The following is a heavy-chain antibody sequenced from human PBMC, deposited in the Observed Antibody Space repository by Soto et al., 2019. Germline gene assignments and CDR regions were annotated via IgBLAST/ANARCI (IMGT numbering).Heavy chain of an antibody. CDR1: GGSISNLDW. Sequence: QVQLQESGPGLVNPSGTMSLTCPVSGGSISNLDWFCWVRQPPGKGLEWLGEIHYSGTTNYNASVRSRVTMSVDRSQNQVSLRLTSVTAADTAVYYCARGASYVWDYWGQGILVTVSS. J-gene: IGHJ4*02. CDR2: IHYSGTT. D-gene: IGHD3-16*01. V-gene: IGHV4-4*02. CDR3: ARGASYVWDY.